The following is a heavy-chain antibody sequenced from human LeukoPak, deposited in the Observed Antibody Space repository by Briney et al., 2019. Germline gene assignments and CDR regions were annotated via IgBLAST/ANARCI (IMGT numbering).Heavy chain of an antibody. CDR1: GYTFTSYY. CDR3: ARALGGGLHPDDY. CDR2: IIPIFGTA. D-gene: IGHD3-16*01. Sequence: GASVKVSCKASGYTFTSYYMHWVRQAPGQGLEWMVGIIPIFGTAKYAQKFQGRVTITADESTSTAYMELSSLRFEDTAVYYCARALGGGLHPDDYWGQGTLVTVSS. V-gene: IGHV1-69*13. J-gene: IGHJ4*02.